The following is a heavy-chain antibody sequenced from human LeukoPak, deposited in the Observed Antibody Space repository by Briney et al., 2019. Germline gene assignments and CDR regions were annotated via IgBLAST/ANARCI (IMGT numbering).Heavy chain of an antibody. D-gene: IGHD4-17*01. CDR2: ISTYNADT. CDR3: AKVTTVTRSPWSWGPKKIGQEVNWLDP. J-gene: IGHJ5*02. V-gene: IGHV1-18*01. Sequence: GASLRVSCKASGYTFSDYSITWVRQAPGQGLEWMGWISTYNADTNYAQNFQGRVTMTTDRSTRTAYMELRNLRSDDTAVYYCAKVTTVTRSPWSWGPKKIGQEVNWLDPWGQGTLITVS. CDR1: GYTFSDYS.